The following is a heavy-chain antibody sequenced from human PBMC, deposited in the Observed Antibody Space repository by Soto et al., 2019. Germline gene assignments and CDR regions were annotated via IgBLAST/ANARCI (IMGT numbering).Heavy chain of an antibody. J-gene: IGHJ3*02. Sequence: SVKVSCKASGGTFSSYAISWVRQAPGQGLEWMGGTIPIFGTANYAQKFQGRVTITADKSTSTAYMELSSLRSEDTAVYYCARHYYDSSGLDAFDIWGQGTMVTVSS. CDR2: TIPIFGTA. CDR1: GGTFSSYA. V-gene: IGHV1-69*06. D-gene: IGHD3-22*01. CDR3: ARHYYDSSGLDAFDI.